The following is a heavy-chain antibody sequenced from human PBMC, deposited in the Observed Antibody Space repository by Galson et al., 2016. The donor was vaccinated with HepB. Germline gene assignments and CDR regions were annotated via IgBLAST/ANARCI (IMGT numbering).Heavy chain of an antibody. J-gene: IGHJ3*02. CDR1: GYTFTSYY. CDR3: ARQYSSGAFDI. V-gene: IGHV1-46*01. Sequence: SVKVSCKASGYTFTSYYMHWVRQAPGQGLEWMGIINPSGGSARYAQKFRSRVTMTRDTSTSTVYMELSSLRSEDTAVYYCARQYSSGAFDIWGQGTMVTVSS. CDR2: INPSGGSA. D-gene: IGHD6-19*01.